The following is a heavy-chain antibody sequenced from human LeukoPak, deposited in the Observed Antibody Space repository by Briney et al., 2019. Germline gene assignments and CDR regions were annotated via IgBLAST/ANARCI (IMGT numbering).Heavy chain of an antibody. V-gene: IGHV3-23*01. CDR2: ISGSGGST. CDR3: AKVPASITMIVVVIPVGHFDY. Sequence: GGSLRLSCAASGFTFSSYAMSWVRQAPGKGLEWVSAISGSGGSTYYADSVKGRFTISRDNSKNTLYLQMNSLRAEDTAVYYCAKVPASITMIVVVIPVGHFDYWGQGTLVTVSS. CDR1: GFTFSSYA. D-gene: IGHD3-22*01. J-gene: IGHJ4*02.